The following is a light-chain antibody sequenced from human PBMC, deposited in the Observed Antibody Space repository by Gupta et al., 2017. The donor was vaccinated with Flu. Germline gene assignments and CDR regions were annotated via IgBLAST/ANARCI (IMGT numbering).Light chain of an antibody. CDR2: DNS. V-gene: IGLV1-40*01. CDR3: QSEDTSRSGCV. Sequence: QSVLTQPPSVSGAPGQTVTISCTGRNSNIRAGHDVHWYQQGPATAPILLIYDNSSRHSGVPDRFSGSKSATSASLVTTGLQGDDEAVYYCQSEDTSRSGCVFGTGTKVTVL. J-gene: IGLJ1*01. CDR1: NSNIRAGHD.